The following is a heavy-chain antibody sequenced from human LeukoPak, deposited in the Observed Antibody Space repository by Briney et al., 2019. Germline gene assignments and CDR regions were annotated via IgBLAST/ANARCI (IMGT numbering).Heavy chain of an antibody. CDR2: INHSGST. D-gene: IGHD3-9*01. CDR3: ARYSSGSLGALRYFDWSRKGFDY. Sequence: SETLSLTCAVYGGSFSGYYWSWIRQPPGKGLEWIGEINHSGSTNYNPSLKSRVTISVDTSKNQFSLKLSSVTAADTAVYYCARYSSGSLGALRYFDWSRKGFDYWGQGTLVTVSS. J-gene: IGHJ4*02. CDR1: GGSFSGYY. V-gene: IGHV4-34*01.